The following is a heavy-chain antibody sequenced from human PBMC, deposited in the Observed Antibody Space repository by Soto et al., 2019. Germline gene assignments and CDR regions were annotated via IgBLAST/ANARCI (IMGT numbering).Heavy chain of an antibody. Sequence: SETLSLTCTVSGGSISSYYWSWIRQPPGKGLEWIGYIYYSGSTNYNPSLKSRVTISVDTSKNQFSLKLSSVTAADTAVYYCARCYSRRGILTGYYLYWGQGTSVTGSA. CDR1: GGSISSYY. D-gene: IGHD3-9*01. J-gene: IGHJ4*02. CDR2: IYYSGST. V-gene: IGHV4-59*01. CDR3: ARCYSRRGILTGYYLY.